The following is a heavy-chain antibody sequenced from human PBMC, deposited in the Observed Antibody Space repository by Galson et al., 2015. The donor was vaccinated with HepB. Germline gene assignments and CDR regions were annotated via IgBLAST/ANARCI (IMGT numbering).Heavy chain of an antibody. J-gene: IGHJ4*02. Sequence: SCKASGYTFTSYGISWVRQAPGQGLEWMGWISAYNGNTNYAQKLQGRVTMTTDTSTSTAYMELRSLRSDDTAVYYCARDRYYYDSSGYYFNDYWGQGTLVTVSS. V-gene: IGHV1-18*01. CDR2: ISAYNGNT. CDR3: ARDRYYYDSSGYYFNDY. D-gene: IGHD3-22*01. CDR1: GYTFTSYG.